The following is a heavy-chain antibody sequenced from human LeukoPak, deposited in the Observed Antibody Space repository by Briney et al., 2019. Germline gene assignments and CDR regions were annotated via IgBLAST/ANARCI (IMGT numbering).Heavy chain of an antibody. J-gene: IGHJ4*02. CDR2: IRYDGSNK. Sequence: PGGSLRLSCAASGFTFNSYGMHWVRQAPGKGLEWVAYIRYDGSNKYYADSVKGRFTISRDNSKDTLYLQMNSLRAEDTAVYYCAKDLSPIVVVPAASNYWGQGTLVTVSS. V-gene: IGHV3-30*02. D-gene: IGHD2-2*01. CDR3: AKDLSPIVVVPAASNY. CDR1: GFTFNSYG.